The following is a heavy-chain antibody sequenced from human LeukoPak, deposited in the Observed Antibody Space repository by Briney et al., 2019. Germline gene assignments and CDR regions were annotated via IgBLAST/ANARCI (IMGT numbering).Heavy chain of an antibody. CDR1: GGSFSGYY. J-gene: IGHJ4*02. CDR3: ARGSAVVTNDY. D-gene: IGHD2-21*02. Sequence: SETLSLTCAVYGGSFSGYYWSWIRQPPGKGLEWIGEINHSGSTNYNPSLKSRVTMSVDTSKNQFSLKLSSVTAADTAVYYCARGSAVVTNDYWGQGTLVTVSS. V-gene: IGHV4-34*01. CDR2: INHSGST.